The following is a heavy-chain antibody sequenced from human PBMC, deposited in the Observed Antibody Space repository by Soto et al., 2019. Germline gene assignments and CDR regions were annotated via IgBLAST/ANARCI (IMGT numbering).Heavy chain of an antibody. V-gene: IGHV3-11*01. J-gene: IGHJ4*02. Sequence: QVQLVESGGGLVKPGGSLRLSCATSGFTFSDYYMSWIRQATGKGLEWVSYISSSGTTIYYADSVKGRFTISRDNAKSSLYLQMNSLRAADTAVYYCARDRHYYYDNSGYYYPKHFDYWGQGTLVTVSS. CDR2: ISSSGTTI. CDR3: ARDRHYYYDNSGYYYPKHFDY. CDR1: GFTFSDYY. D-gene: IGHD3-22*01.